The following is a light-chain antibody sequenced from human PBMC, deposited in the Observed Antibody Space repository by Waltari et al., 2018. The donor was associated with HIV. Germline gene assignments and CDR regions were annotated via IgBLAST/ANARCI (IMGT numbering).Light chain of an antibody. CDR3: SSYTSSSTKV. V-gene: IGLV2-14*03. Sequence: QSALTQPASVSGSPGQSITISCTGTSSDIDGYNYVSWYQQHPGNAPKLMIYDVSNRPSGLSNRFSGYKSGNTASLTISGLQAEDEADYYCSSYTSSSTKVFGGGTKLTVL. CDR1: SSDIDGYNY. J-gene: IGLJ2*01. CDR2: DVS.